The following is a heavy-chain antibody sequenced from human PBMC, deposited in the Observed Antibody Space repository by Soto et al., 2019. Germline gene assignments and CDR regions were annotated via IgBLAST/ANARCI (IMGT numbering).Heavy chain of an antibody. CDR2: IYWDDDK. J-gene: IGHJ4*02. CDR1: GFSFTTDGMG. D-gene: IGHD6-13*01. CDR3: AHLSWAASGTRYYFDY. V-gene: IGHV2-5*02. Sequence: QITLKESGPTLVKPTQTLTLTCTFSGFSFTTDGMGVGWIRQPPGKALEWLELIYWDDDKSYSPSLKSRLTITKDASSNQVVLTLTNMDPADTATYYCAHLSWAASGTRYYFDYWGQGTLVTVSS.